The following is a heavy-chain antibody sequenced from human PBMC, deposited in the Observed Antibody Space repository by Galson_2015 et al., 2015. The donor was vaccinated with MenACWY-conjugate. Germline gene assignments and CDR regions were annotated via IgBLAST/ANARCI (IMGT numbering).Heavy chain of an antibody. Sequence: SETLSLTCAVYGASFSGYYWSWIRQPPGKGLEWIGEIDHSGSTNYNPSLKSRITISVDTSKNQFSLNLSSVTTADTAVYYCARGSTMGFDYWGQGTLVTVSS. CDR3: ARGSTMGFDY. CDR2: IDHSGST. CDR1: GASFSGYY. D-gene: IGHD3-10*01. V-gene: IGHV4-34*01. J-gene: IGHJ4*02.